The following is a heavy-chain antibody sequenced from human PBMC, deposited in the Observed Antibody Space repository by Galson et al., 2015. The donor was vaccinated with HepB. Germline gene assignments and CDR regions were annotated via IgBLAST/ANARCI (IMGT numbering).Heavy chain of an antibody. V-gene: IGHV3-7*03. CDR1: GFTFSSYW. J-gene: IGHJ2*01. CDR2: IKQDGSEK. Sequence: SLRLSCAASGFTFSSYWMSWVRQAPGKGLEWVANIKQDGSEKYYVDSVKGRFTISRDNAKNSLYLQMNSLRAEDTAVYYCARGRARLRYFDWSIGESWYFDLWGRGT. D-gene: IGHD3-9*01. CDR3: ARGRARLRYFDWSIGESWYFDL.